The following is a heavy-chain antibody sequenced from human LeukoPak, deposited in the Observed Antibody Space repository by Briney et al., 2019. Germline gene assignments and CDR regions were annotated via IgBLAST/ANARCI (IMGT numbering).Heavy chain of an antibody. Sequence: PGGSLRLSCSASGFTFSSYAMHWVRQAPGKGLEYISVISNNGGSTFHADSVKGRFTISRDNSKNTLYLQMSSLRAEDTAVYYCVKDRSCSSNSCYVHNWFDPWGQGTLVTVSS. V-gene: IGHV3-64D*06. CDR3: VKDRSCSSNSCYVHNWFDP. J-gene: IGHJ5*02. D-gene: IGHD2-2*01. CDR1: GFTFSSYA. CDR2: ISNNGGST.